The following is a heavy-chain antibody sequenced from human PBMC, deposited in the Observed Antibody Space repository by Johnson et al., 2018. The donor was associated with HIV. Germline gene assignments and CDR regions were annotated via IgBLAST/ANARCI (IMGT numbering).Heavy chain of an antibody. CDR3: RSWGSSGYYAPFYHDAFDI. Sequence: QVQLVESGGGVVQPGRSLRLSCAASGFTFSTYGMHWVRQAPGKGLEWVAVIWYDGSNKYYADSVKGRFTISRDNSKNTLYLQMNSLRAEDTAVYYCRSWGSSGYYAPFYHDAFDIWGQGTMVTVSS. J-gene: IGHJ3*02. D-gene: IGHD3-22*01. CDR1: GFTFSTYG. V-gene: IGHV3-33*01. CDR2: IWYDGSNK.